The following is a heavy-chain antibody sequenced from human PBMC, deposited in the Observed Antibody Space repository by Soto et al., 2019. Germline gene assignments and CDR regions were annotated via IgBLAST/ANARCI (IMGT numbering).Heavy chain of an antibody. CDR2: IIPIFGTA. CDR3: ARESSDSSGSCYSCYYYYGMDV. Sequence: SVKVSCKASGGTFSSYAISWVRQAPGQGLEWMGGIIPIFGTANYAQKFQGSVTITADESTSTAYMELSSLRSEDTAVYYCARESSDSSGSCYSCYYYYGMDVWGQGTTVTVSS. J-gene: IGHJ6*02. CDR1: GGTFSSYA. V-gene: IGHV1-69*13. D-gene: IGHD2-15*01.